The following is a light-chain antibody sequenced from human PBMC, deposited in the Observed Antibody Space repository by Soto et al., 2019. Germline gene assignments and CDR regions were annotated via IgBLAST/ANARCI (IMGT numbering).Light chain of an antibody. V-gene: IGKV1-8*01. J-gene: IGKJ1*01. CDR1: QDVGSY. CDR3: QHYKNYPWT. Sequence: AIRMTQSPSSLSASAGDRVAIACRASQDVGSYLAWYQQKPGQAPKLLIYGASILQSGVPSRFSAGGSGTEFTLTISCLQSEDFATYYCQHYKNYPWTFGQGTTVEIK. CDR2: GAS.